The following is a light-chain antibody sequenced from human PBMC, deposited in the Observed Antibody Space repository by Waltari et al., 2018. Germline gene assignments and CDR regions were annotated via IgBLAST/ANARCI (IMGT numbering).Light chain of an antibody. Sequence: IVLTQSPGTLSLSHGERATLSCQANQSVPCITLAWYQPKLGQAPRLLSYGTSSRATGTPDRFRGSGAGTDFTLTISRLEPEDVAVYYCQQYDGEVVTFGGGTKVEI. CDR3: QQYDGEVVT. CDR1: QSVPCIT. V-gene: IGKV3-20*01. CDR2: GTS. J-gene: IGKJ4*01.